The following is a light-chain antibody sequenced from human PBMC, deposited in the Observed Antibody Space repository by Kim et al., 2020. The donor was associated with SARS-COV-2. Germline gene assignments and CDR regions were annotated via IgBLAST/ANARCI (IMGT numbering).Light chain of an antibody. J-gene: IGKJ2*03. CDR2: GAS. Sequence: ERALTQSPATLSVSPGERATLSCRASQSLSTNLAWYQEKPGQAPRLLIYGASTRATGIPARFSGSGSGTEFTLTISSLQSEDFAVYYWQQYNDWPLYSFGQGTKLEI. CDR1: QSLSTN. V-gene: IGKV3-15*01. CDR3: QQYNDWPLYS.